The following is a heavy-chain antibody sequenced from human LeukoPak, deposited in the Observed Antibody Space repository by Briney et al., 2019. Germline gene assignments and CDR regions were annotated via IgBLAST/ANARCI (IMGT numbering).Heavy chain of an antibody. CDR1: GGTFSSYA. D-gene: IGHD5-12*01. CDR3: ATGVATITSIDY. Sequence: ASVKVSCKASGGTFSSYAISWVRQAPGQGLEWMGGIIPIFGTANYAQKFRGRVTITADKSTSTAYMELSSLRSEDTAVYYCATGVATITSIDYWGQGTLVTVSS. J-gene: IGHJ4*02. CDR2: IIPIFGTA. V-gene: IGHV1-69*06.